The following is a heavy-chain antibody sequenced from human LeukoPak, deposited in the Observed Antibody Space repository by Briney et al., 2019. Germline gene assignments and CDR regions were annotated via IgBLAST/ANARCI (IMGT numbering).Heavy chain of an antibody. J-gene: IGHJ5*02. V-gene: IGHV1-2*02. D-gene: IGHD2-2*01. CDR2: IRPNSGGT. CDR3: ARARGDIVVVPAAIRFDP. CDR1: GYTFTGYY. Sequence: GVTVKVSCKASGYTFTGYYMHWVRQAPGQGLEWMGWIRPNSGGTKYAQKFQGRVSMTSDTSISTAYMELSRLRSDDTAVYYCARARGDIVVVPAAIRFDPWGQGTLVTVSS.